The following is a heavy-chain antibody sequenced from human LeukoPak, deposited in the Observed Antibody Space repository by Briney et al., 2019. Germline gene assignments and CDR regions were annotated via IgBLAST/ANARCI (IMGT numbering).Heavy chain of an antibody. V-gene: IGHV3-72*01. CDR2: SRNKADSYTA. D-gene: IGHD6-13*01. J-gene: IGHJ4*02. CDR3: ATSSWYRLAY. CDR1: GFTFSDSF. Sequence: GGSLRLSCAASGFTFSDSFMSWVRQAPGKGLQWVGRSRNKADSYTAEYAASVKGRFTISRDESKNPLYLQISSLETEDAAVYYCATSSWYRLAYWGQGSLVTVSS.